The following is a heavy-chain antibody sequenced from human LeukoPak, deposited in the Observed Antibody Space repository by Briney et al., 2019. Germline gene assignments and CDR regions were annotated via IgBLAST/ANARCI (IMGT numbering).Heavy chain of an antibody. CDR2: IYYSGST. J-gene: IGHJ4*02. Sequence: SETLSLTCTVSGGSVSSGSYYWSWIRQPPGKGLEWIGYIYYSGSTNYNPSLKSRVTISVDTSKNQFSLKLSSVTAADTAVYYCARDSVYYDILTGYQHIYYLDYWGQGTLVTVSS. V-gene: IGHV4-61*01. CDR3: ARDSVYYDILTGYQHIYYLDY. D-gene: IGHD3-9*01. CDR1: GGSVSSGSYY.